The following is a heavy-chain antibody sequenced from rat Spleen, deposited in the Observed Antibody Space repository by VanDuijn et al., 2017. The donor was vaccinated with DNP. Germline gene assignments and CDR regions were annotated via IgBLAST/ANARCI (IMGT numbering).Heavy chain of an antibody. CDR2: IQSGGST. V-gene: IGHV2-27*01. CDR3: TRGPRGTGAMDA. J-gene: IGHJ4*01. D-gene: IGHD4-3*01. CDR1: GFSLTSYH. Sequence: QVQLKESGPGLVQPSQTLSLTCTVSGFSLTSYHVHWVRQPPRKVLEWMGRIQSGGSTDYNSALKSRLSISRDTSKSLVFLKMNSLQTEDTAIYYCTRGPRGTGAMDAWGQGTSVTVSS.